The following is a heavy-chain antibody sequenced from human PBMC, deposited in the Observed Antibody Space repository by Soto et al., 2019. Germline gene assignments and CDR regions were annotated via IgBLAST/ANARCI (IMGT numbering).Heavy chain of an antibody. D-gene: IGHD1-26*01. CDR3: AREHPPVGAAVYNWFDP. V-gene: IGHV1-2*04. Sequence: GASVKVSCKASGYTFTGYHMHWVRQAPGQGLEWMGWINPNSGGTNYAQKFQGWVTMTRDTSISTAYMELSRLRSDDTAVYYCAREHPPVGAAVYNWFDPWGQGTLVTVSS. J-gene: IGHJ5*02. CDR2: INPNSGGT. CDR1: GYTFTGYH.